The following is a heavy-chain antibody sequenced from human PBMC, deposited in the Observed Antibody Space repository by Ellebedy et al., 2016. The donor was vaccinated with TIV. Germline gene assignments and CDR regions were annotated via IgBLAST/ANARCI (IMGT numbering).Heavy chain of an antibody. Sequence: ASVKVSCXVSGYTLTELSMHWVRQAPGKGLEWMGGFDPEDGETIYAQKFQGRVTMTEDTSTDTAYMELSSLRSEDTAVYYCATVDIVATIDHAYYYYYGMDVWGQGTTVTVSS. V-gene: IGHV1-24*01. D-gene: IGHD5-12*01. CDR1: GYTLTELS. CDR2: FDPEDGET. CDR3: ATVDIVATIDHAYYYYYGMDV. J-gene: IGHJ6*02.